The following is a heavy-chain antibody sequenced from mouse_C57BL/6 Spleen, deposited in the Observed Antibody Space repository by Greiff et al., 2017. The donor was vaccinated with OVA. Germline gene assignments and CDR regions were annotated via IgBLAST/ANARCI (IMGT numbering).Heavy chain of an antibody. V-gene: IGHV1-4*01. D-gene: IGHD1-1*01. CDR2: INPSSGYP. Sequence: VKLQESGAELARPGASVKMSCKASGYTFTSYTMHWVKQRPGQGLEWIGYINPSSGYPKYNQKFKDKATLTADKSSSTAYMQLSSLTSEDSAVYYCASGYYGSGYWGQGTTLTVSS. J-gene: IGHJ2*01. CDR1: GYTFTSYT. CDR3: ASGYYGSGY.